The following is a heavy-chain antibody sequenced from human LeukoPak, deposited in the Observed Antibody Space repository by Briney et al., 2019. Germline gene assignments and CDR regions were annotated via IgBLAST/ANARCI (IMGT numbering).Heavy chain of an antibody. V-gene: IGHV4-39*07. CDR2: VYYSGNT. CDR3: ARVARYGGYTQYFQP. CDR1: GDSISTTIYF. J-gene: IGHJ1*01. D-gene: IGHD4-23*01. Sequence: SETLSLTCIVSGDSISTTIYFWGWIRQPPGKGLEWIGSVYYSGNTYYNPSLKSRNTISVDTSKNQFSLSLSSVTAADTAVYYCARVARYGGYTQYFQPWGQGTLVTVSS.